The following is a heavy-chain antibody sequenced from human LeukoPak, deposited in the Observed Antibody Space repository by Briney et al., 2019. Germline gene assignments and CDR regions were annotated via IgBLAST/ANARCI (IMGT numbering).Heavy chain of an antibody. CDR1: GFTFDDYA. CDR3: ASQPSVADLDY. J-gene: IGHJ4*02. CDR2: ISWNSGSI. D-gene: IGHD6-6*01. Sequence: GRSLRLSCAASGFTFDDYAMHWVRQAPGKGLEWVSGISWNSGSIGYADSVKGRFTISRDNAKNSLYLQLNSLRAEDTAVYYCASQPSVADLDYWGQGTLVTVSS. V-gene: IGHV3-9*01.